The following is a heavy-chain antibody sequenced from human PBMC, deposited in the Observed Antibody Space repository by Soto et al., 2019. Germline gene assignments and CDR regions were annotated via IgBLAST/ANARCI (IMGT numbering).Heavy chain of an antibody. CDR3: AREVAADGTFREDVFDI. J-gene: IGHJ3*02. D-gene: IGHD6-13*01. V-gene: IGHV1-3*01. CDR2: INAGNGNT. CDR1: GYTFTSYA. Sequence: GASVKVSCKASGYTFTSYAMHWVRQAPGQRLEWMGWINAGNGNTNYAQKFQGRVTITADESTITAYMELSSLKHDDTAVYYCAREVAADGTFREDVFDIWGQGTLVTVSS.